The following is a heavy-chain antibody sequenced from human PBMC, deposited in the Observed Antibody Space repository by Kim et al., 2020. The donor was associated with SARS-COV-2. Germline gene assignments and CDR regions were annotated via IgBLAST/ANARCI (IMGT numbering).Heavy chain of an antibody. CDR3: ARYIYPIYCSSTSCYLDY. V-gene: IGHV3-11*06. Sequence: GGSLRLSCAASGFTFSDYYMSWIRQAPGKGLEWVSYISSSSSYTNYADSVKGRFTISRDNAKNSLYLQMNSLRAEDTAVYYCARYIYPIYCSSTSCYLDYWGQGTLVTVSS. J-gene: IGHJ4*02. CDR2: ISSSSSYT. CDR1: GFTFSDYY. D-gene: IGHD2-2*01.